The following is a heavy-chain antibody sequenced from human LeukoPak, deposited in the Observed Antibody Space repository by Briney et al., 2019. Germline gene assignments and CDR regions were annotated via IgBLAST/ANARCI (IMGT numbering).Heavy chain of an antibody. CDR2: ISGSGGST. J-gene: IGHJ3*02. Sequence: HPGGSLRLSCAASGFTFSSYAMSWVRQAPGKGLEWVSAISGSGGSTYYADSVKGRFTISRNNSKNTLYLQMNSLRAEDTAVYYCAEDPPMISLPWGFPRDAFDIWGQGTMVTVSS. CDR3: AEDPPMISLPWGFPRDAFDI. V-gene: IGHV3-23*01. D-gene: IGHD3-22*01. CDR1: GFTFSSYA.